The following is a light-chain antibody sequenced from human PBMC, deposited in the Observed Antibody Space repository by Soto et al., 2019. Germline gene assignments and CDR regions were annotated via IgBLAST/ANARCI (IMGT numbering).Light chain of an antibody. J-gene: IGKJ2*01. Sequence: DIPMTQSPSSLSASVGDRVTITCRASQSISSYLNWYQQKPGKAPNLLIFAASSLQSGVPSRFSGSGSGTDFTLTISSLQPEDFATYYCQESSSTLRYTFGQGTKLEIK. CDR2: AAS. CDR3: QESSSTLRYT. CDR1: QSISSY. V-gene: IGKV1-39*01.